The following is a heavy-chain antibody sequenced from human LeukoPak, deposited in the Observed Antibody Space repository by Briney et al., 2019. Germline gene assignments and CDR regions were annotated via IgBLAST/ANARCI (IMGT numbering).Heavy chain of an antibody. D-gene: IGHD6-13*01. CDR2: IDHSGST. CDR1: GESFSSYY. V-gene: IGHV4-34*01. CDR3: ARNFPYSKLDY. J-gene: IGHJ4*02. Sequence: SETLSLTCAVSGESFSSYYWSWIRQPPGKGLEWIGEIDHSGSTNYNPSLKGRVTISVDTSKSQFSLQLSSVTAADTAVYYCARNFPYSKLDYWGQGTLVTVSS.